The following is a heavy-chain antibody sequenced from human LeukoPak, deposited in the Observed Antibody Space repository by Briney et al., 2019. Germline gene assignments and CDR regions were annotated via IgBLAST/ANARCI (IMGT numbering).Heavy chain of an antibody. CDR3: ARGYSYQIYYYHYYMDV. J-gene: IGHJ6*03. Sequence: GASVNVSCKASGYTFTNYDINWVRQATGQGLEWMGWMNPISGNTGYAQKFQGRVTITRNTSISTAYMELSSLRSEDTAVYYCARGYSYQIYYYHYYMDVWGKGTTVTVSS. V-gene: IGHV1-8*01. D-gene: IGHD5-18*01. CDR1: GYTFTNYD. CDR2: MNPISGNT.